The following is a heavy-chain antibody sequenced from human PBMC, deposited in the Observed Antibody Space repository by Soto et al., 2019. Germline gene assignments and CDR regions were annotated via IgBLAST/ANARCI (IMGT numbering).Heavy chain of an antibody. V-gene: IGHV1-18*01. J-gene: IGHJ5*01. D-gene: IGHD6-13*01. CDR2: ISAYNGNT. Sequence: QVQLVQSGAEVKKPGASVKVSCKASGYTFTSYGISWVRQAPGQGLEWMGWISAYNGNTNYAQKLQGRVTMTTDTSTSIVYREMRSLRSVDSAVYDCARAEGIAAPGTIDSWGQGTLVTVSS. CDR3: ARAEGIAAPGTIDS. CDR1: GYTFTSYG.